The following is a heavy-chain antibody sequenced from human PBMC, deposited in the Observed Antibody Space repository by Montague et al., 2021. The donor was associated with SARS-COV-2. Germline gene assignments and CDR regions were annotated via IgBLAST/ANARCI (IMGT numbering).Heavy chain of an antibody. V-gene: IGHV4-59*01. D-gene: IGHD2-21*02. CDR2: IYYRGTT. Sequence: SETLSLTCTVSGGSIDSYYWSWLRQPPGKGLEWIGYIYYRGTTNYNPSLESRVTMSVDTSKNQFSLNLSSVTAADTAMYYCARELQYNWFDPWGQGTLVTL. J-gene: IGHJ5*02. CDR3: ARELQYNWFDP. CDR1: GGSIDSYY.